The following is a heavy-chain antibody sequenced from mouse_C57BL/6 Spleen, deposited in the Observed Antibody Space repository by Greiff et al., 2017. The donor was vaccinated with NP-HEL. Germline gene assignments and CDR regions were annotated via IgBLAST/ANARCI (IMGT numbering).Heavy chain of an antibody. CDR2: IRNKANNHAT. CDR3: TRSPSSPNWAYWYFDV. Sequence: EVKVEESGGGLVQPGGSMKLSCAASGFTFSDAWMDWVRQSPEKGLEWVAEIRNKANNHATYYAESVKGRFTISRDDSKSSVYLKMNSLRAEDTGIYYCTRSPSSPNWAYWYFDVWGTGTTVTVSS. V-gene: IGHV6-6*01. D-gene: IGHD4-1*01. J-gene: IGHJ1*03. CDR1: GFTFSDAW.